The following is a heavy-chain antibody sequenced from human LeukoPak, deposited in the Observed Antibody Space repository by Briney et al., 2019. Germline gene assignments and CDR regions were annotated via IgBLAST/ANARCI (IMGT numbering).Heavy chain of an antibody. J-gene: IGHJ4*02. CDR1: GYTFTSYG. D-gene: IGHD2-2*01. CDR2: IIPIFGTA. V-gene: IGHV1-69*13. Sequence: GASVKVSCKASGYTFTSYGISWVRQAPGQGLEWMGGIIPIFGTANYAQKFQGRVTITADESTSTAYMELSSLRSEDTAVYYCARVGTKNPKEYCSSTSCPLGYWGQGTLVTVSS. CDR3: ARVGTKNPKEYCSSTSCPLGY.